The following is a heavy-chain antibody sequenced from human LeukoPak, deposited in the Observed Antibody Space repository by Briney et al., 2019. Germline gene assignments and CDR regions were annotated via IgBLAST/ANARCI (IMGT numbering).Heavy chain of an antibody. D-gene: IGHD2-15*01. Sequence: SETLSLTCTVSGGSISSSSYYWGWIRQPPGKGLEWIGSIYYSGSTYYNPSLKSRVTISVDTSKNQFSLKLSSVTAADAAVYYCPRHLVLVVAATLALQNWFDPGRQETLVTVSS. V-gene: IGHV4-39*01. CDR1: GGSISSSSYY. CDR3: PRHLVLVVAATLALQNWFDP. CDR2: IYYSGST. J-gene: IGHJ5*02.